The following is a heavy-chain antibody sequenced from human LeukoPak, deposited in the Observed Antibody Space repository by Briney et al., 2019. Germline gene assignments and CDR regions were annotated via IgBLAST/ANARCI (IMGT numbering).Heavy chain of an antibody. Sequence: PGGSLRLSCAASGFILSNRWMTWVRQAPGKGPEWVANMNKDGSEKYYVDSVKGRFTISRDTAKNSLYLQMNNLRAEDTALYYCARNNDMDVWGQGTTVIVSS. D-gene: IGHD1/OR15-1a*01. J-gene: IGHJ6*02. CDR2: MNKDGSEK. CDR1: GFILSNRW. CDR3: ARNNDMDV. V-gene: IGHV3-7*03.